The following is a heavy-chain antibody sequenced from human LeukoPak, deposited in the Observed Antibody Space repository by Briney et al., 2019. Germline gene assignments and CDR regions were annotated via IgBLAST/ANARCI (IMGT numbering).Heavy chain of an antibody. CDR1: GGTFSSYA. CDR2: IIPIFGTA. V-gene: IGHV1-69*06. D-gene: IGHD6-13*01. CDR3: AKDARLRYSSSWYEGIFQP. J-gene: IGHJ1*01. Sequence: SVKVSCKASGGTFSSYAISWVRQAPGQGLEWMGGIIPIFGTANYAQKFQGRVTITADKSTSTAYMELRSLRSDDSAVYYCAKDARLRYSSSWYEGIFQPWGQGTLVIVSS.